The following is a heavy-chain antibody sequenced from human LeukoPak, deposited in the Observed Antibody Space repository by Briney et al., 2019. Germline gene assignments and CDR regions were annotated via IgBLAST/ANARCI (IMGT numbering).Heavy chain of an antibody. CDR3: ARCWDITGYYSFPLDY. Sequence: PGGSLRLSCAASGFTFSTYWMHWVRQAPGKGLVWVSRIKSDGSSTSYADSVKGRFTISRDNAKNTLYLQMNSLRAEDTAVYYCARCWDITGYYSFPLDYWGQGTLVTVSS. J-gene: IGHJ4*02. CDR2: IKSDGSST. D-gene: IGHD3-22*01. CDR1: GFTFSTYW. V-gene: IGHV3-74*01.